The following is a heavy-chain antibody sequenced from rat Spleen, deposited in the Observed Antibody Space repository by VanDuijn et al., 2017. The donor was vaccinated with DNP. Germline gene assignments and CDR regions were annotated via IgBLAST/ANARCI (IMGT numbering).Heavy chain of an antibody. CDR2: ISSDGDKI. V-gene: IGHV5S13*01. D-gene: IGHD1-2*01. J-gene: IGHJ3*01. CDR3: VRPLGYSSYGFAY. CDR1: GFTFSFYG. Sequence: EVQLVESGGGLVQPGRSLKLSCAASGFTFSFYGMAWVRQAPKKGLEWIAFISSDGDKIQYRDSVKGRFIISRNNAKDTLYLQGDSLRSEDTATYYCVRPLGYSSYGFAYWGQGTLLTVSS.